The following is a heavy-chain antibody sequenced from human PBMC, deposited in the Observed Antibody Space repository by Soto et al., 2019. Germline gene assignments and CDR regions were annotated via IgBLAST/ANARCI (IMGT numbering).Heavy chain of an antibody. D-gene: IGHD2-15*01. CDR1: GYTFTSYG. Sequence: ASVKVSCKASGYTFTSYGISRVRQATGQGLEWMGWMNPNSGNTGYAQKFQGRVTMTRNTSISTAYMELSSLRSEDTAVYYCARLVVVAATPLLLGMDVWGQGTTVTVSS. V-gene: IGHV1-8*02. J-gene: IGHJ6*02. CDR3: ARLVVVAATPLLLGMDV. CDR2: MNPNSGNT.